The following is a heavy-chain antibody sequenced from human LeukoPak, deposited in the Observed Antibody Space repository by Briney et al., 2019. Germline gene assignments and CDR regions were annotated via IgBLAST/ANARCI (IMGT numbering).Heavy chain of an antibody. CDR2: ISSSSSYI. CDR1: GFTFSSYS. Sequence: PGGSLRLSCAASGFTFSSYSMNWVRQAPGKGLEWVSSISSSSSYIYYADSVKGRFTISRDNGKKSVYLQMNSLRAEDTAVYYCAREVGGCYDYWGQGTLVTVSS. D-gene: IGHD2-15*01. V-gene: IGHV3-21*01. CDR3: AREVGGCYDY. J-gene: IGHJ4*02.